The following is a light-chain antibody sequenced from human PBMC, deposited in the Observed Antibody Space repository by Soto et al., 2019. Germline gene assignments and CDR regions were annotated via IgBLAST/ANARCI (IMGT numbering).Light chain of an antibody. J-gene: IGKJ4*01. CDR2: WAS. Sequence: DIVMTQSPDSLAVSLGERATINCRSSQRVLYSSNNKDTIAWYQQKPGQPPRLLISWASTRESGVPDRLSGSGSGTDFTVTIGSLQAEDVAVYYCQQYYDLLTFGGGTKVEIK. V-gene: IGKV4-1*01. CDR3: QQYYDLLT. CDR1: QRVLYSSNNKDT.